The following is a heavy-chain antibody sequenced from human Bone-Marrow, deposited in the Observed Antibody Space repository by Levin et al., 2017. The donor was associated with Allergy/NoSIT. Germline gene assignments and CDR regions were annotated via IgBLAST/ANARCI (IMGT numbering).Heavy chain of an antibody. J-gene: IGHJ6*03. CDR1: GGSISSSSYY. D-gene: IGHD3-3*01. CDR3: ARLVPPYDFWSGEILLYYYYYMDV. CDR2: IYYSGST. V-gene: IGHV4-39*01. Sequence: SQTLSLTCTVSGGSISSSSYYWGWIRQPPGKGLEWIGSIYYSGSTYYNPSLKSRVTISVDTSKNQFSLKLSSVTAADTAVYYCARLVPPYDFWSGEILLYYYYYMDVWGKGTTVTVSS.